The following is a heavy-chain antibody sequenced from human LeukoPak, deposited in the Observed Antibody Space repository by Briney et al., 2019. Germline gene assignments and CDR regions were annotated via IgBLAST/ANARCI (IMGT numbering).Heavy chain of an antibody. J-gene: IGHJ4*02. CDR2: IYSGGST. CDR3: ARWAHSSGSYDVNDY. CDR1: GFTVSSNY. V-gene: IGHV3-53*01. Sequence: GGSLRLSCADSGFTVSSNYMSWGRQAPGKGLEWVSVIYSGGSTYYADSVKGRFTISRDNSKNTLYLQMNSLRAEDAAIYYCARWAHSSGSYDVNDYWGQGTLVTVSS. D-gene: IGHD1-26*01.